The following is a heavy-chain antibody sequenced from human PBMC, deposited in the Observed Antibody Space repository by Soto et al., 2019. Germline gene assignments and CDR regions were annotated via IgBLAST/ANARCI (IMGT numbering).Heavy chain of an antibody. CDR1: GYAFSAYY. D-gene: IGHD2-21*01. J-gene: IGHJ4*02. CDR2: VNPHSGDT. Sequence: QVHLVQSGADVKKPGASVKVACHASGYAFSAYYIHWVRQAPGQGLPWMGWVNPHSGDTKYSPAFQGRVTLPTDTTTTSSSMDLNGLTSAHTAVYYWASRHGARSHVFRSAFPLDYWGQGTLVVVSS. V-gene: IGHV1-2*02. CDR3: ASRHGARSHVFRSAFPLDY.